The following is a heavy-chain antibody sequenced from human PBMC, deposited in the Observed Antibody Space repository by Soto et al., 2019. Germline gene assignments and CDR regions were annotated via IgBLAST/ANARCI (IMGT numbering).Heavy chain of an antibody. J-gene: IGHJ4*02. CDR2: IYYSGST. V-gene: IGHV4-31*02. CDR1: GGSISSGGYY. CDR3: ASSSGARYYDY. D-gene: IGHD2-15*01. Sequence: LCGGSISSGGYYWSWIRQPPGKGLEWIGYIYYSGSTYYNPSLKSRVTISVDTSKNQFSLKLSSVTAADTAVYYCASSSGARYYDYWGQGTLVTVSS.